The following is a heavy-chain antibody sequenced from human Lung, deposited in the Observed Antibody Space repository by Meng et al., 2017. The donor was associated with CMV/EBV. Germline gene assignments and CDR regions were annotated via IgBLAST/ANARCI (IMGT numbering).Heavy chain of an antibody. D-gene: IGHD5/OR15-5a*01. J-gene: IGHJ4*02. V-gene: IGHV1-2*02. CDR3: ARVYAKGPLRSFDY. CDR1: GYRFTDFH. CDR2: INSNSGAT. Sequence: ASAKVSCKASGYRFTDFHMHWVRQAPGQGLEWMGWINSNSGATNYAQKFQGRVIMTRDTSITTAYLELPSLRPDDTAVYFCARVYAKGPLRSFDYWGQGTLVTVSS.